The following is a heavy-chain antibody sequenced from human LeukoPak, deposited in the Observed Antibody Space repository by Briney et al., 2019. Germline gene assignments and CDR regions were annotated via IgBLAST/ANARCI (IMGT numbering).Heavy chain of an antibody. CDR3: ARDLTLNYYYYYMDV. J-gene: IGHJ6*03. CDR1: GYTFTGYY. CDR2: INPNSGGT. D-gene: IGHD3-9*01. V-gene: IGHV1-2*02. Sequence: GASVKVSCKASGYTFTGYYMHWVRQAPGQGLEWMGWINPNSGGTNYAQKFQGRVTMTRDTSISTAYMELSRLRSDNTAVYYCARDLTLNYYYYYMDVWGKGTTVTVSS.